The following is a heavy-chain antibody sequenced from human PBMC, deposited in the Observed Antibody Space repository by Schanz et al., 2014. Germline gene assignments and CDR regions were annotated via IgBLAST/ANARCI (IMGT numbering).Heavy chain of an antibody. CDR2: INPSGGGA. CDR1: GFTFVSYS. CDR3: ARAKRFGDMDV. Sequence: QLVQSGAEVKKPGASVKVSCKASGFTFVSYSMHWVRQAPGQGLEWMGIINPSGGGASYALRFQDRVTVTRDTSRSTVYMELRSLRSDDTAVYYCARAKRFGDMDVWGQGTTVTVSS. D-gene: IGHD3-10*01. V-gene: IGHV1-46*01. J-gene: IGHJ6*02.